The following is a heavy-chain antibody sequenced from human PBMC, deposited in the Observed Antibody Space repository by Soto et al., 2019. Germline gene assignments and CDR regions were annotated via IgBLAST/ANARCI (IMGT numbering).Heavy chain of an antibody. CDR1: EYSFTGRY. J-gene: IGHJ5*02. Sequence: ASVKVSCKASEYSFTGRYLHWVRQAPGQGLEWMGWIDPKSGDTKYAPKFQDRVTMTRDTSISRAYMDLSSLRYDDTAVYYCARDYDKSGYDYFDPWGQGSLVTVSS. CDR2: IDPKSGDT. V-gene: IGHV1-2*02. CDR3: ARDYDKSGYDYFDP. D-gene: IGHD3-22*01.